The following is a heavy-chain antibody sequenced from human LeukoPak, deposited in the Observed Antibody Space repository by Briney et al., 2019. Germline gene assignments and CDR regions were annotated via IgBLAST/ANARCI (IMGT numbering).Heavy chain of an antibody. CDR3: ARTSSGWYRFDY. CDR1: GFTFSRFW. V-gene: IGHV3-7*05. Sequence: GGSLRLSCAASGFTFSRFWMSWARQAPGKGLEWVANIKHDGSQKYYVDSVKGRFTISRDNAKNSLYLQMNSLRAKDTAVYYCARTSSGWYRFDYWGQGTLVTVSS. J-gene: IGHJ4*02. CDR2: IKHDGSQK. D-gene: IGHD6-19*01.